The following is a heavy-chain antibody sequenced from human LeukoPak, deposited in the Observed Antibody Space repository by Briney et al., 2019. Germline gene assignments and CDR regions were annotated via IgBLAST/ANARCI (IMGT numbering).Heavy chain of an antibody. CDR1: GFTFSNYW. CDR2: IKEDGSEK. V-gene: IGHV3-7*01. CDR3: ARDLRGGHFDY. D-gene: IGHD2-15*01. J-gene: IGHJ4*02. Sequence: GGSLRLSCAASGFTFSNYWMSWVRQAPGKGLEWVANIKEDGSEKYYEDSVKGRFTVSRDNAKNSVYLQMNSLRAEDTAVYYCARDLRGGHFDYWGQGTLITVSS.